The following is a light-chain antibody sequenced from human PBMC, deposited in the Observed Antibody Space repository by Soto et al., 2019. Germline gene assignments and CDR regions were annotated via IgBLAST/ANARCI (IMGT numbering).Light chain of an antibody. J-gene: IGLJ2*01. CDR3: GADHGSGNNFVLV. CDR1: SGYSNYK. V-gene: IGLV9-49*01. CDR2: VGTGGIVG. Sequence: QLVLTQPPSASASLGASVTLTCTLSSGYSNYKVDWYQQRPGKAPRFVMQVGTGGIVGSKGDGIPDRFSVLGSGLNRYLTIKNIQEEDESDYHCGADHGSGNNFVLVFGGGTQLTVL.